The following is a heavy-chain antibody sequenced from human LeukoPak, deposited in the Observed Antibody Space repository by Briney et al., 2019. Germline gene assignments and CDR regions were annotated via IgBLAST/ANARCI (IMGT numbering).Heavy chain of an antibody. CDR1: GYTLTSYG. D-gene: IGHD2-2*02. CDR3: ARDCSSTSCYRGVDYYGMDV. J-gene: IGHJ6*02. Sequence: GASVKVSCKASGYTLTSYGISWVRQAPGQGLEWMGWISAYNGNTNYAQKLQGRVTMTTDTSTSTAYMELRSLRSDDTAVYYCARDCSSTSCYRGVDYYGMDVWGQGTTVTVSS. CDR2: ISAYNGNT. V-gene: IGHV1-18*04.